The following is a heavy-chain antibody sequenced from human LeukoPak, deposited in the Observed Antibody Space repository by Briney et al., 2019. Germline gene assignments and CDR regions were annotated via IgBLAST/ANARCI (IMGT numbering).Heavy chain of an antibody. CDR3: ARDRANYGSTLDAFDI. CDR1: GLTVSSSH. CDR2: IYSGGSA. D-gene: IGHD3-10*01. V-gene: IGHV3-66*01. Sequence: GGSLRLSCAASGLTVSSSHMNWVRQAPGRGLEWVSVIYSGGSAYYADSVKGRFTVSRDISTNALFLQINILRVEDTAVYYCARDRANYGSTLDAFDIWGQGTMVTVSS. J-gene: IGHJ3*02.